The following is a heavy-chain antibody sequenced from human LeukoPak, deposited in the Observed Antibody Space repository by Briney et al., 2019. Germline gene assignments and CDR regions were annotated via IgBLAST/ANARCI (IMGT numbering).Heavy chain of an antibody. CDR3: ASGVAGTFY. CDR2: IYTSGST. V-gene: IGHV4-61*02. J-gene: IGHJ4*02. D-gene: IGHD6-19*01. Sequence: PSQTLSLTCTVSGGSISSGSYYWSWIRQPAGKGLEWIGRIYTSGSTNYNPSLKSRVTTSVDTSKNQFSLKLSSVTAADTAVYYCASGVAGTFYWGQGTLVTVSS. CDR1: GGSISSGSYY.